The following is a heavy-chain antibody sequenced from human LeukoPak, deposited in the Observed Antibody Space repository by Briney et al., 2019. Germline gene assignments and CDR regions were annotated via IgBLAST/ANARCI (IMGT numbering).Heavy chain of an antibody. J-gene: IGHJ4*02. Sequence: GGSLRLSCAASGFTFNTYGMHWVRQAPGKGLEWVAFIVYDGGNTYYADSVKGRFTISRDNAKNSLYLQMNSLRAEDTAVYYCARGYGSGSYYNEGFDYWGQGTLVTVSS. CDR2: IVYDGGNT. V-gene: IGHV3-30*12. D-gene: IGHD3-10*01. CDR1: GFTFNTYG. CDR3: ARGYGSGSYYNEGFDY.